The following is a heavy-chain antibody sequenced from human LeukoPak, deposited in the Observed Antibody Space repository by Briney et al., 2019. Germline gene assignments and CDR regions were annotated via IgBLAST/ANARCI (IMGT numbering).Heavy chain of an antibody. D-gene: IGHD3/OR15-3a*01. CDR3: ARGTDLPTDY. V-gene: IGHV3-33*08. CDR2: IWYDGSNK. Sequence: GGSLRLSCAASGFTFSNYAMHWVRQAPGKGLEWVAVIWYDGSNKYYADSVKGRFTISRDNSKNTLYLQINSLRAEDTAVYYCARGTDLPTDYWGQGTLVTVSS. CDR1: GFTFSNYA. J-gene: IGHJ4*02.